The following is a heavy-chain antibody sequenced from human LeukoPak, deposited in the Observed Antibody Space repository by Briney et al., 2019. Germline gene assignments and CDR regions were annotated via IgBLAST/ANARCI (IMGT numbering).Heavy chain of an antibody. Sequence: GGSLRLSCAASGFTFSNYWMHWVRQVPGKGLVWVSRIKGDGSHTIYADSVKGRFTISRDNAKNTLYLQMKSLRAEDTAVYYCVRDWDHFDFDSWGQGTLVTASS. CDR2: IKGDGSHT. J-gene: IGHJ5*01. CDR1: GFTFSNYW. D-gene: IGHD3-9*01. CDR3: VRDWDHFDFDS. V-gene: IGHV3-74*01.